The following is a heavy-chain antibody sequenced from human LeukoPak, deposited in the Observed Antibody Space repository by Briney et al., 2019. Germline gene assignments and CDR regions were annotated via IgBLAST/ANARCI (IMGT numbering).Heavy chain of an antibody. CDR1: GGSISSSNYY. D-gene: IGHD3-10*02. V-gene: IGHV4-39*01. Sequence: PSETLSLTCTVSGGSISSSNYYWGWIRQPPGKGLEWIGTIYYSGNTYYNPSLKSRVTISVDTSKNQFSLKLSSVTAADTAVYYCARTTATSQYVSGYFDNWGQGTLVTVSS. CDR2: IYYSGNT. J-gene: IGHJ4*02. CDR3: ARTTATSQYVSGYFDN.